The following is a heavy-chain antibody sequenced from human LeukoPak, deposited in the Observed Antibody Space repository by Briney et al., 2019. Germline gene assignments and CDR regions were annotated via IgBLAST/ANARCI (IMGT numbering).Heavy chain of an antibody. D-gene: IGHD3-3*01. Sequence: SETLSLTCAVYGGSFSGYYWSWIRQPPGKGLEWIGEINHSGSTNYNPSLKSRVTISVDTSKNQFSLKLSSVTAADTAVYYCARRGEWLLYRVPFDYWGQGTLVTVSS. CDR3: ARRGEWLLYRVPFDY. CDR1: GGSFSGYY. V-gene: IGHV4-34*01. CDR2: INHSGST. J-gene: IGHJ4*02.